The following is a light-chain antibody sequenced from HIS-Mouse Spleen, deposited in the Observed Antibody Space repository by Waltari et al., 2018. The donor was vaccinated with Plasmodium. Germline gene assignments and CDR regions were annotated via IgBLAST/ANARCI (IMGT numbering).Light chain of an antibody. Sequence: SYELTPPPSVSVSPGQTARIPSSGEALPKKYDYWYQQKSGQAPVLGIYEDSKRPPGIPERFSGSSSGTMATLTISGAQVEDEADYYCYSTDSSGNHRVFGGGTKLTVL. J-gene: IGLJ3*02. V-gene: IGLV3-10*01. CDR3: YSTDSSGNHRV. CDR2: EDS. CDR1: ALPKKY.